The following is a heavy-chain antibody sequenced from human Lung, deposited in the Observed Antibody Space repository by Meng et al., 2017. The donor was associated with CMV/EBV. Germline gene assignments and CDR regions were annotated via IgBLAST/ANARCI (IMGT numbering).Heavy chain of an antibody. D-gene: IGHD2-2*01. Sequence: GGSLRLXCAASGFTFSSYAMSWVRQAPGKGLEWVSVIYSGGSSTYYADSVKGRFTISRDNSKNTLYLQMNSLRAEDTAVYYCAKVRGYCSSTSCSPLNYWGQGTLVTVSS. V-gene: IGHV3-23*03. CDR1: GFTFSSYA. J-gene: IGHJ4*02. CDR2: IYSGGSST. CDR3: AKVRGYCSSTSCSPLNY.